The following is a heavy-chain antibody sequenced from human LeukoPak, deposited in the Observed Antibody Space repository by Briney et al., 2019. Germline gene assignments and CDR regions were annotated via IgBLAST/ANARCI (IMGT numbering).Heavy chain of an antibody. J-gene: IGHJ5*02. CDR2: IYYSGST. CDR3: ASWGIAAAGRNNWFDP. Sequence: PSETLSLTCAVSGYSISSGYYWGWIRQPPGKGLEWIGYIYYSGSTNYNPSLKSRVTISVDTSKNQFSLKLSSVTAADTAVYYCASWGIAAAGRNNWFDPWGQGTLVTVSS. CDR1: GYSISSGYY. D-gene: IGHD6-13*01. V-gene: IGHV4-61*01.